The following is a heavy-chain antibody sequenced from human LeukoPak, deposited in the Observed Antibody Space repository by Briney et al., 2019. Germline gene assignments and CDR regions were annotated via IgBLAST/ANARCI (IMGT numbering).Heavy chain of an antibody. D-gene: IGHD2-21*01. CDR2: ISASGAST. J-gene: IGHJ4*02. V-gene: IGHV3-23*01. CDR1: GVSFSDYV. Sequence: LGGSLRLSCSASGVSFSDYVMGWVRQAPGKGLNWVSSISASGASTFYTDSVKGRFTISRDNSKNTLFLQMSSLGAEDTAVYYCARFSPEFCGGECYMDHWGQGTLVSVST. CDR3: ARFSPEFCGGECYMDH.